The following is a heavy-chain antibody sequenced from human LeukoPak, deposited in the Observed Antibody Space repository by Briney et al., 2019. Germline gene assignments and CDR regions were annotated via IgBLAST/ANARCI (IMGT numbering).Heavy chain of an antibody. Sequence: ASVKVSCKASGYTFNSFGISWVRQAPGQGLEWMGWTSAYNDKTIYVQNLQGRVTMTTDTSTSTVYMELRNLRSDDTGVYYCARECCSSSRCYNPDFWGQGTLVTVSS. CDR3: ARECCSSSRCYNPDF. CDR2: TSAYNDKT. CDR1: GYTFNSFG. J-gene: IGHJ4*02. V-gene: IGHV1-18*01. D-gene: IGHD2-2*02.